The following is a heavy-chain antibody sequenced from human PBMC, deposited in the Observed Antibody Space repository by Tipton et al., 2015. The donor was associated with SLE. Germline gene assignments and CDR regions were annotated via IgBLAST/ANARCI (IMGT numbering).Heavy chain of an antibody. D-gene: IGHD2-21*01. Sequence: LRLSCAASGFTFDDYGMSWVRQAPGKGLEWIGEINHSGSTNYNPSLKSRVTISVETSKNQFSLKLSSVTAADTAVYYCARASTSCGYFDYWGQGTLVTVSS. CDR2: INHSGST. V-gene: IGHV4-34*01. CDR1: GFTFDDYG. J-gene: IGHJ4*02. CDR3: ARASTSCGYFDY.